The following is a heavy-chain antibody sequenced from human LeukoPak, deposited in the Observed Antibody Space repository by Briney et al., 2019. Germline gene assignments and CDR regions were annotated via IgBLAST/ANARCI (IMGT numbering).Heavy chain of an antibody. J-gene: IGHJ3*02. CDR1: GYSFSSYW. D-gene: IGHD3-22*01. CDR2: IYPGDSDT. CDR3: ARRGHYYDSSGYLRPDAFDI. V-gene: IGHV5-51*01. Sequence: GESLKISCKGSGYSFSSYWIGWVRQMPGKGLEWMGIIYPGDSDTRYSPSFQGQVTISADKSISTAYLQWNSLKASGTAMYYCARRGHYYDSSGYLRPDAFDIWGHGTVVTVSS.